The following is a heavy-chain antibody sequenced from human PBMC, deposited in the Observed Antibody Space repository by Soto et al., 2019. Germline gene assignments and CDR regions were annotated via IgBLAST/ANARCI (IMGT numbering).Heavy chain of an antibody. V-gene: IGHV3-66*01. CDR2: IQSGGPT. CDR3: ARDPFGDCSGGSCPEGWAFDI. J-gene: IGHJ3*02. CDR1: GFPGGGKD. Sequence: GGSLRVWWGASGFPGGGKDSSWIRQDPGKGLEWVSLIQSGGPTYYADSVKGRFTISRDNSKNTLYLQMNSLRAEDTAVYYCARDPFGDCSGGSCPEGWAFDIWGQGTTVTVSS. D-gene: IGHD2-15*01.